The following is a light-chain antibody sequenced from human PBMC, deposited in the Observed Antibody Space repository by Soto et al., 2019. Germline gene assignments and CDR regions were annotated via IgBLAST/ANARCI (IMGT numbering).Light chain of an antibody. CDR1: QSVGNN. Sequence: EIVMTQSPTTLSVSPGETATLSCRASQSVGNNLAWYQQKPGQAPRLLIYGASTRATGIPARFSGSGSGTEFTLIISSLQSEDFAVYYCQQYSNWPPLTFGGGTKVEI. CDR2: GAS. V-gene: IGKV3-15*01. J-gene: IGKJ4*01. CDR3: QQYSNWPPLT.